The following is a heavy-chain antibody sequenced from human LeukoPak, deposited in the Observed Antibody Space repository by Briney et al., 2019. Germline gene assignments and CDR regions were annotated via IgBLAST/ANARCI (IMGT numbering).Heavy chain of an antibody. Sequence: SETLSLTCSVSDDSITMYYWSWIRQPAGKGLEWIGRIYTSGSTNYNPSLKSRVTMSVDTSKNQFSLKLSSVTAADTAVYYCARDRYYYDSSGSYYFDYWGQGTLVTVSS. D-gene: IGHD3-22*01. CDR1: DDSITMYY. J-gene: IGHJ4*02. V-gene: IGHV4-4*07. CDR3: ARDRYYYDSSGSYYFDY. CDR2: IYTSGST.